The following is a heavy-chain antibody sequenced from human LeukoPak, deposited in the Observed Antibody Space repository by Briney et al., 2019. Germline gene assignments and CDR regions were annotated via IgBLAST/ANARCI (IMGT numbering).Heavy chain of an antibody. D-gene: IGHD5-24*01. CDR1: GFTFDDYA. CDR3: AKDSGAARDGDIDY. CDR2: ISWNSGSI. J-gene: IGHJ4*02. V-gene: IGHV3-9*01. Sequence: PGRSLRLSCAASGFTFDDYAMHWVRQAPGKGLEWVSGISWNSGSIGYADSVKGRFTISRDNAKNSLYLQMNSLRAEDTALYYCAKDSGAARDGDIDYWGQGTLVTVSS.